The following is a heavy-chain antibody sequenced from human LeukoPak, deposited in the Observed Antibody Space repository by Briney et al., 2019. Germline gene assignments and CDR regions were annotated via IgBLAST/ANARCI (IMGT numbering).Heavy chain of an antibody. Sequence: GGSLRLSCAASGFTFSSYAMSWVRQAPGKGLEWVSAISGSGGSTYYADSVKGRFTISRDNSKNTLYLQMNSLRAKDTAVYYCAKLVEMATIFDYWGQGTLVTVSS. V-gene: IGHV3-23*01. D-gene: IGHD5-24*01. J-gene: IGHJ4*02. CDR1: GFTFSSYA. CDR2: ISGSGGST. CDR3: AKLVEMATIFDY.